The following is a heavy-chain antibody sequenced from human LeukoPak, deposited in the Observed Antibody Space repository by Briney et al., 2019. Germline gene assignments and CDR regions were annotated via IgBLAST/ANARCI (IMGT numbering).Heavy chain of an antibody. D-gene: IGHD3-16*01. CDR2: IHYSGKA. Sequence: PSETLSLTCTVSGGSISGHYWTWIRQPPGKGREWIGQIHYSGKADYNPSLKTRIDISVDMCKNQMSLKVTSVTAADTAVYYCARFGVDYDMDVWGQGTAVTVS. CDR1: GGSISGHY. CDR3: ARFGVDYDMDV. J-gene: IGHJ6*02. V-gene: IGHV4-59*11.